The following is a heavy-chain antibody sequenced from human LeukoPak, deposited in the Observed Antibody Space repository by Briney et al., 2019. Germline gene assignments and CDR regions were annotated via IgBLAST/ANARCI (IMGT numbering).Heavy chain of an antibody. Sequence: AAVKVSCKASGYTFTGYYMHWVRQAPGQGLEWMGWINLNSGGTNYAQKFQGRVTMTMDTSISTAYMELSRLRSDDTAVYYCATMTTVTNGIWGQGTMVTVSS. J-gene: IGHJ3*02. V-gene: IGHV1-2*02. D-gene: IGHD4-17*01. CDR2: INLNSGGT. CDR3: ATMTTVTNGI. CDR1: GYTFTGYY.